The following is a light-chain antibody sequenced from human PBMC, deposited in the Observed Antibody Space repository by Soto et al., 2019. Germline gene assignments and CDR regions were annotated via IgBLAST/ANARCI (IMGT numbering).Light chain of an antibody. CDR3: QQSYSSSWT. V-gene: IGKV1-39*01. Sequence: DIQMTQSPSSLSASVGDRVTITCRASQSISSYLNWYQQKPGKAPNLLIYAASSLQSGVPSRFSCSGSGTDFTLTNSSLQPEDFATYYCQQSYSSSWTFGQGTTVEIK. J-gene: IGKJ1*01. CDR2: AAS. CDR1: QSISSY.